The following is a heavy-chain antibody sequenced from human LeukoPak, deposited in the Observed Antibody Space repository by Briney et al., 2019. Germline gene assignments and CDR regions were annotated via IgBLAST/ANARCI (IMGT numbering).Heavy chain of an antibody. CDR2: LSASGGLT. J-gene: IGHJ4*02. CDR3: AKGGSSYSEVDY. V-gene: IGHV3-23*01. D-gene: IGHD3-22*01. Sequence: GRSLRLSCAASGFTFSSYAMSWVRQAPGKGLEWVSGLSASGGLTYYADSVKGRFTISRDNSKNTLYLQMNSLRADDTAVYYCAKGGSSYSEVDYWGQGTLVTVSS. CDR1: GFTFSSYA.